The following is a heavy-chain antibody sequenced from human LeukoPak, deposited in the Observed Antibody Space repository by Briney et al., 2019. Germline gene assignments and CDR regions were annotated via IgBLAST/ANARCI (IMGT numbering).Heavy chain of an antibody. CDR3: ARADSSSFLDY. D-gene: IGHD6-6*01. J-gene: IGHJ4*02. CDR2: MNPNSGNT. V-gene: IGHV1-8*03. Sequence: GASVKVSCKASGGTFSNYAITWVRQAPGQGLEWMGWMNPNSGNTGYAQKFQGRVTITRNTSISTAYMELSSLRSEDTAVYYCARADSSSFLDYWGQGTLVTVSS. CDR1: GGTFSNYA.